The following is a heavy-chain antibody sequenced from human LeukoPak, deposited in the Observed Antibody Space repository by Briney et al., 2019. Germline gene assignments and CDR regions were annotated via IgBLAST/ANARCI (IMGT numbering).Heavy chain of an antibody. D-gene: IGHD2-21*02. CDR3: ASDFQTSAEDY. CDR1: GYTLTELS. CDR2: CDPEDGER. J-gene: IGHJ4*02. V-gene: IGHV1-24*01. Sequence: ASVKVSCKVSGYTLTELSMHWVRQAPGKGLEWMGGCDPEDGERIYTQKFQGRVTMTEDTSTDTAYMEVSSLRSEDTAVYYCASDFQTSAEDYWGQGTLVTVSS.